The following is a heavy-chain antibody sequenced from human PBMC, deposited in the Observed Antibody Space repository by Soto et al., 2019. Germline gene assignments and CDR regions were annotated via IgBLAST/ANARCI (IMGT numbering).Heavy chain of an antibody. CDR2: ISYDGSNK. J-gene: IGHJ4*02. CDR1: GFTFSSYA. Sequence: GGSLRLSCAASGFTFSSYAMHWVRQAPGKGLEWVAVISYDGSNKYYADSVKGRFTISRDNSKNTLYLQMNSLRAEDTAVYYCARPSSGWTGHFDYWGQGTLVTVSS. D-gene: IGHD6-19*01. CDR3: ARPSSGWTGHFDY. V-gene: IGHV3-30-3*01.